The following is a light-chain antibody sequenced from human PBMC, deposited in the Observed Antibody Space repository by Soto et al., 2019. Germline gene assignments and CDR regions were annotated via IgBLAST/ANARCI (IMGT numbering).Light chain of an antibody. CDR1: QSVSSNH. J-gene: IGKJ4*01. CDR2: VAS. V-gene: IGKV3-20*01. CDR3: QQYTTPPVT. Sequence: EIVLTQSPGTLSLSPGERATLSCRASQSVSSNHLAWYQQKPGQAPRLLIDVASSRATGIPDRFRGSGSGTDFTLTISRLDPEDFAVYYCQQYTTPPVTFGGGTKVEIK.